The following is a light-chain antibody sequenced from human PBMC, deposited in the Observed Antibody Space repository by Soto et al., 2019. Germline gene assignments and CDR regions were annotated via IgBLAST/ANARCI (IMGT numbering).Light chain of an antibody. V-gene: IGKV3-11*01. Sequence: EIVLTQSPATLSLSPGERATLSCRASQSVSSYLAWYQQKPGQAPRLLIYDTSKRATGIPARFSGSGSGTDFTLTISCLEPEDFAVYYCQQRTNWPRSFTFGPGTKVYIK. CDR1: QSVSSY. CDR3: QQRTNWPRSFT. CDR2: DTS. J-gene: IGKJ3*01.